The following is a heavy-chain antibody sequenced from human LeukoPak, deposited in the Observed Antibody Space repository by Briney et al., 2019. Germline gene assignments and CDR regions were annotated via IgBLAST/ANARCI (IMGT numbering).Heavy chain of an antibody. CDR2: IYYSGST. D-gene: IGHD6-13*01. J-gene: IGHJ5*02. V-gene: IGHV4-31*03. Sequence: SETLSLTCTVSGGSISSRGYYWSWIRQHPGKGLEWIGYIYYSGSTYYNPSLKSRVTISVDTSKNQFSLKLSSVTAADTAVYDCARVAAPRRAFDPWGQGTLVTVSS. CDR1: GGSISSRGYY. CDR3: ARVAAPRRAFDP.